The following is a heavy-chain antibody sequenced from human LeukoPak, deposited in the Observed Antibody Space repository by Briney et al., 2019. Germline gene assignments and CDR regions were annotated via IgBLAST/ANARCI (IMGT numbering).Heavy chain of an antibody. CDR2: IYTGDSDT. V-gene: IGHV5-51*01. CDR3: ARRYCSGGSCYSPAFDI. D-gene: IGHD2-15*01. Sequence: GESLKISCKGSGYSFTSYWIGWVRQMPGKGLEWMGIIYTGDSDTRYSPSFQGQVTLSADKSISTAYLQWSSLEASDTAMYYCARRYCSGGSCYSPAFDIWGQGTMVTVSS. CDR1: GYSFTSYW. J-gene: IGHJ3*02.